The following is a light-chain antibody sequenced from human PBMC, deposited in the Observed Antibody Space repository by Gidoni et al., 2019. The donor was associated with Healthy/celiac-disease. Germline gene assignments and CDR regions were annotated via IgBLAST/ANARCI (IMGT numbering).Light chain of an antibody. CDR1: SSDVGSYNL. J-gene: IGLJ3*02. V-gene: IGLV2-23*01. CDR2: EGS. Sequence: QSALTQPASVSGSPGQSITIPCPGTSSDVGSYNLVPWYQQHPGKAPKLMIYEGSKRPSGVSNRFSGSKSGNTASLTISGLQAEDEADYYCCSYAGSSPLYWVFGGGTKLTVL. CDR3: CSYAGSSPLYWV.